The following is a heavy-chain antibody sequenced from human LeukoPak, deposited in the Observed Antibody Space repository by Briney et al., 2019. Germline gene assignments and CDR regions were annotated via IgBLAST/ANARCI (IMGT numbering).Heavy chain of an antibody. V-gene: IGHV3-74*01. J-gene: IGHJ6*02. D-gene: IGHD3-22*01. CDR1: GFTFSDFY. CDR3: ASGYYDSSGYYYVGIYYGMDV. CDR2: INSDGSST. Sequence: GGSLRLSCAASGFTFSDFYMSWIRQAPGKGLVWVSRINSDGSSTSYADSVKGRFTISRDNAKNTLYLQMNSLRAEDTAVYYCASGYYDSSGYYYVGIYYGMDVWGQGTTVTVSS.